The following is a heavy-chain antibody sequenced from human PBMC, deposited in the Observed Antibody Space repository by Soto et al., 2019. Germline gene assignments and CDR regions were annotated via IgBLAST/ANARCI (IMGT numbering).Heavy chain of an antibody. CDR1: GFPFSSYW. CDR3: ARDWSRLSYGMDV. V-gene: IGHV3-74*01. CDR2: ANTDGSRR. D-gene: IGHD2-21*01. Sequence: GGSLRLSCAASGFPFSSYWMHWVRQVPGKGLVWVSRANTDGSRRSYADSVKGRFTISRDNARNTLYLQMNSLRAEDTAVYYCARDWSRLSYGMDVWGQGTTVTVSS. J-gene: IGHJ6*02.